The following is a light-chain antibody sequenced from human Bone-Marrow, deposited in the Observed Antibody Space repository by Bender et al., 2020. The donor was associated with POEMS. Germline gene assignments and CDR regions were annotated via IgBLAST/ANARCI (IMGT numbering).Light chain of an antibody. V-gene: IGLV2-14*03. CDR1: SSDIGAYDS. J-gene: IGLJ2*01. CDR3: SSYTSSSTLV. CDR2: DVR. Sequence: QSALTQPASVSGAPGQSITISCTGTSSDIGAYDSVSWYQHHPGKAPKLIIYDVRHRPSGISNRFSGSKSGNTASLTISGLQAEDEADYYCSSYTSSSTLVFGGGTKLTVL.